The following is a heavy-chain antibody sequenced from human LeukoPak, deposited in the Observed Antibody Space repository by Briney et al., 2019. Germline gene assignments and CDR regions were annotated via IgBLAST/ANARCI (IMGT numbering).Heavy chain of an antibody. J-gene: IGHJ4*02. Sequence: PSETLSLTCTVSGGSISSGGYYWSWIRQHPGKGLEWIGYIYYSGSTYYNPSLKSRVTISVDTSKNQFSLKLSSVTAADTAVYYCARDYDILTGPSDYWGQGTLVTVSS. CDR1: GGSISSGGYY. V-gene: IGHV4-31*03. D-gene: IGHD3-9*01. CDR2: IYYSGST. CDR3: ARDYDILTGPSDY.